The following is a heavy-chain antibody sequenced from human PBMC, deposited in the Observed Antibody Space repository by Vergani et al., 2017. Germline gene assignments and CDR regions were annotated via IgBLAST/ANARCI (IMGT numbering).Heavy chain of an antibody. D-gene: IGHD1-1*01. CDR2: IKQDGSEK. J-gene: IGHJ4*02. CDR3: AKDRYRTRGASYFDY. Sequence: EVQLVESGGGLVQPGGSLRLSCAASGFTFSSYWMSWVRQAPGKGLEWVANIKQDGSEKYYVDSVKGRFTISRDNSKNTLYLQMNSLRAEDTAVYYCAKDRYRTRGASYFDYWGQGTLVTVSS. CDR1: GFTFSSYW. V-gene: IGHV3-7*03.